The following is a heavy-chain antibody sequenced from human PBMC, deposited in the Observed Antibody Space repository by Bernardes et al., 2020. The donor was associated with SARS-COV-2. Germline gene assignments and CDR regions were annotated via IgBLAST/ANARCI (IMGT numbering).Heavy chain of an antibody. CDR2: IDGPTTNT. V-gene: IGHV3-23*01. J-gene: IGHJ4*02. Sequence: GGSLILSCAASGFTFRSYSMSWVRQAPGKTLEWVSTIDGPTTNTHYADSVRGRFTISRDNSRNTLYLHMNSLRAEDTAVYYCCVWFGEHFDYWGQGTLATVSS. CDR1: GFTFRSYS. D-gene: IGHD3-10*01. CDR3: CVWFGEHFDY.